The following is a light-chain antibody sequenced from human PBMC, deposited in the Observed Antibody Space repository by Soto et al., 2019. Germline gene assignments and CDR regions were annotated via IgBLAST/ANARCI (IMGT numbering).Light chain of an antibody. CDR1: SSNIGSNS. V-gene: IGLV1-44*01. J-gene: IGLJ2*01. Sequence: QSVLAQPPSASGTPGQRVTISCSGSSSNIGSNSVNWYQQLPGTAPKLLIYNNNQRPSGVPDRFSGSKSGTSASLAISGLQSEDEADYYCAAWDASLKGVVFGGGTKVTVL. CDR3: AAWDASLKGVV. CDR2: NNN.